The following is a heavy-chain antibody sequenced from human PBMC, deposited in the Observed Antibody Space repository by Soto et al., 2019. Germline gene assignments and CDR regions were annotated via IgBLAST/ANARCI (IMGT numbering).Heavy chain of an antibody. CDR1: GFTFSSYA. CDR2: ISYDGSNK. CDR3: ARDGVLRYFDWLFFDY. Sequence: GESLKISCAASGFTFSSYAMHWVRQAPGKGLEWVAVISYDGSNKYYADSVKGRFTISRDNSKNTLYLQMNSLRAEDTAVYYCARDGVLRYFDWLFFDYWGQGTLVTVSS. D-gene: IGHD3-9*01. V-gene: IGHV3-30-3*01. J-gene: IGHJ4*02.